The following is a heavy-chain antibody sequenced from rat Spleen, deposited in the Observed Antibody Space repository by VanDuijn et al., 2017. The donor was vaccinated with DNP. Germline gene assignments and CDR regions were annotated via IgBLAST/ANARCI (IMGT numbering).Heavy chain of an antibody. J-gene: IGHJ4*01. D-gene: IGHD1-2*01. CDR1: GFTFSDFP. CDR2: ISTSGGGT. CDR3: ARWRSYIYVMDV. V-gene: IGHV5-46*01. Sequence: EVQLVESGGGLVQPGRSMKLSCAASGFTFSDFPMAWVRQAPTKGLEWFATISTSGGGTYYRDSVKGRFTMSRDNAKSTLYLQMNSLRSEDTATYFCARWRSYIYVMDVWGQGTSVTVSS.